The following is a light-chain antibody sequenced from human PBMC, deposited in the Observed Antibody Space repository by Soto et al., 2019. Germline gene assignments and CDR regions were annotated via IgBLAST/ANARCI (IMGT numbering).Light chain of an antibody. V-gene: IGKV1-5*03. J-gene: IGKJ4*01. CDR2: KAS. CDR1: QSISNW. Sequence: DIQMTQSPSTLSASVGDRVTITCRASQSISNWLAWYQQKPGKAPNLLMYKASTLQSGVPSRFSGSGSGTEFTLTITNLQPDDVALYYCQQYDTYSLTFGGGKTVEI. CDR3: QQYDTYSLT.